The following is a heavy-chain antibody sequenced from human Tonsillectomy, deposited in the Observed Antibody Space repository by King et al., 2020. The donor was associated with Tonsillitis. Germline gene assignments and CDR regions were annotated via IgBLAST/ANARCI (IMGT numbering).Heavy chain of an antibody. V-gene: IGHV3-7*03. Sequence: VQLVESGGGLDQPGGSLRLSCAASGFTFSHYWMSWVRQAPGKGLEWVANIKQDGSEKYYVDSVKGIFTISRDNAKNSLYLQMSSLRAEDTAVYYCARDRSYNILTGYYPDAFDIWGQGTMVTVSS. D-gene: IGHD3-9*01. CDR2: IKQDGSEK. J-gene: IGHJ3*02. CDR1: GFTFSHYW. CDR3: ARDRSYNILTGYYPDAFDI.